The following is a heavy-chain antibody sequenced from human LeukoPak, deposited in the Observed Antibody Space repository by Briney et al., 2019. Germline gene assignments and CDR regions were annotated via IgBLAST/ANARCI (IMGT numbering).Heavy chain of an antibody. CDR1: GGSFSGYY. CDR3: ARGGVGAKAVQH. V-gene: IGHV4-34*01. J-gene: IGHJ1*01. CDR2: INHSGST. D-gene: IGHD1-26*01. Sequence: SETLSLTCAVYGGSFSGYYWSWIRQPPGKGLEWIGEINHSGSTNCNPSLKSRVTISVDTSKNQFSLKLSSVTAADTAVYYCARGGVGAKAVQHWGQGTLVTVSS.